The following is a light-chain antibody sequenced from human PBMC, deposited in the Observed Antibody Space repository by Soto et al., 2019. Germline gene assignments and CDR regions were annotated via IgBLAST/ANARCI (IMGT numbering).Light chain of an antibody. V-gene: IGKV3-20*01. J-gene: IGKJ4*01. CDR3: HQYASSPLT. CDR2: GAS. CDR1: QSVSSSY. Sequence: EIVLTQSPGTLSLSPGERATLSCRASQSVSSSYLAWYQQKPGQAPRLLIYGASSRATGIPDRFSGSGSGTDFTLTISRLEPEDFAVYYCHQYASSPLTFGGGTTVEIK.